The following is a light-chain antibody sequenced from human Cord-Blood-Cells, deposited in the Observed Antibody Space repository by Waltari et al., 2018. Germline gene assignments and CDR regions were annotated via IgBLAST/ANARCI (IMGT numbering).Light chain of an antibody. CDR3: CSYAGSSTYV. CDR2: EGS. V-gene: IGLV2-23*01. Sequence: QSALTQPASVSGSPGQSITISCTGTSSDVGSYNLVSWYQQHPGKAPKHMIYEGSKRPSGVSNRLSGSKSGNTASLTISGLQAEDEADYYCCSYAGSSTYVFGTGTKVTVL. CDR1: SSDVGSYNL. J-gene: IGLJ1*01.